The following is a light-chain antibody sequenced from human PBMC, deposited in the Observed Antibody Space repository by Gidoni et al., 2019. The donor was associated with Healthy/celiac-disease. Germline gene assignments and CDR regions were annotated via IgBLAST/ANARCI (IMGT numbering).Light chain of an antibody. Sequence: IQMTQSPSSLSASVGDRVTITCRASQSISSYLNLYQQKPGKAPKLLIYAAASLQSGVPSRLSGSGSGTEFTLTISSLQHEDFATYYCQQSYSTPQSTFGQGTRLEIK. CDR1: QSISSY. CDR2: AAA. CDR3: QQSYSTPQST. J-gene: IGKJ5*01. V-gene: IGKV1-39*01.